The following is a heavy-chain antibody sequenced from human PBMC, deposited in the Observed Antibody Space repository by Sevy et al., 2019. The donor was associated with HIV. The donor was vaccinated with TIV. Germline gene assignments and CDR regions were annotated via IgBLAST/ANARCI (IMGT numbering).Heavy chain of an antibody. CDR3: VKEGGGEGGDH. Sequence: SLRLSCAASGFSYSSYGMHWVRQAPGKGLEGVAYIQYDGSNKDYADSVKGRFTISRDNSKNTLDLQMNSLRVEDTAVYYCVKEGGGEGGDHWGQGTLVTVSS. D-gene: IGHD2-21*01. CDR1: GFSYSSYG. CDR2: IQYDGSNK. J-gene: IGHJ4*02. V-gene: IGHV3-30*02.